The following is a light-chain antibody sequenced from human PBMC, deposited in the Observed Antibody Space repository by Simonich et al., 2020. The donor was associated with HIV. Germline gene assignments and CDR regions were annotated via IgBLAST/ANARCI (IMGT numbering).Light chain of an antibody. Sequence: QSALTQPASVSGSPGQSITISCTGASSDVDGTEHVSWYQQHPGKAPKLLLYYVSKRPSGVSNRFSGSKSGNTASLTISGLQAEDEADYYCSSYTSSSTQVFGGGTKLTVL. CDR2: YVS. V-gene: IGLV2-14*01. CDR1: SSDVDGTEH. CDR3: SSYTSSSTQV. J-gene: IGLJ2*01.